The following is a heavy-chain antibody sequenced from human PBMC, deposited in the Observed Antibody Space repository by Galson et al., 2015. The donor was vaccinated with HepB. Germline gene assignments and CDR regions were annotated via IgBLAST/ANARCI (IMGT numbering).Heavy chain of an antibody. J-gene: IGHJ4*02. CDR2: ISYDGSNK. Sequence: SLRLSCAASGFTFSSYGMHWVRQAPGKGLEWVAVISYDGSNKYYADSVKGRFTISRDNSKNTLYLQMNSLRAEDTAVYYCAKEIVGATTGGFDYWGQGTLVTVSS. V-gene: IGHV3-30*18. D-gene: IGHD1-26*01. CDR3: AKEIVGATTGGFDY. CDR1: GFTFSSYG.